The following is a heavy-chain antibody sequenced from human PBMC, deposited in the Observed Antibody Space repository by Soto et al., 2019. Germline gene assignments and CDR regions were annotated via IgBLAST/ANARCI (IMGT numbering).Heavy chain of an antibody. D-gene: IGHD2-15*01. V-gene: IGHV3-15*01. Sequence: EVQLVESGGGLVKPGGSLRLSCAASGFTFSNAWMCWVRQAPGKGLEWVGRIKSKTDGGTTDYAAPVKGRFTISRDDSKNTLYLQMNSLKTEDTAVYYCTTDPGYCSGGSCYSIYWGQGTLVTVSS. CDR3: TTDPGYCSGGSCYSIY. CDR1: GFTFSNAW. CDR2: IKSKTDGGTT. J-gene: IGHJ4*02.